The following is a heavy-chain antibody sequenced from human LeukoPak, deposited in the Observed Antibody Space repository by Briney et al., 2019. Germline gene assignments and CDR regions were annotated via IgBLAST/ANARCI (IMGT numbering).Heavy chain of an antibody. Sequence: SETLSLTCAVYGGSFSGYYWSWIRQPPGKGLEWIGEINHSGSTNYNPSLKSRLTISVDTSKNQFSLKLSPVTAADTAVYNCARDYYGSGSYYYFDYWGQGTLVTVSS. D-gene: IGHD3-10*01. CDR3: ARDYYGSGSYYYFDY. J-gene: IGHJ4*02. V-gene: IGHV4-34*01. CDR1: GGSFSGYY. CDR2: INHSGST.